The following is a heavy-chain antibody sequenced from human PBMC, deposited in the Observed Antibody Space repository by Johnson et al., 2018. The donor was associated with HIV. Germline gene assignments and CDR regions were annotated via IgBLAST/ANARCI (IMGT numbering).Heavy chain of an antibody. D-gene: IGHD4-23*01. J-gene: IGHJ3*02. CDR2: IDWTGANA. CDR3: ARDPGHGGTRGVFAFDI. Sequence: MMLVESGGGVERPGESLRLSCVGSGFMFDDYAMSWVRQVPGKGLEWVSGIDWTGANAGYADSVKGRFTISRDNSKNTLYLQMNSLRGDDTGVYYCARDPGHGGTRGVFAFDIWGQGTMVTVSS. CDR1: GFMFDDYA. V-gene: IGHV3-20*04.